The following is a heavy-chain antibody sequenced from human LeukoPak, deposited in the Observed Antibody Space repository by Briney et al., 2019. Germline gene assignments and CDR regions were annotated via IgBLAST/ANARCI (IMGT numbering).Heavy chain of an antibody. CDR1: GGSFSGYY. D-gene: IGHD3-3*01. CDR3: ARERHDFWSGYFREIDY. V-gene: IGHV4-34*01. Sequence: SETLSLTCAVYGGSFSGYYWSWIRQPPGKGLEWIGEINHSGSTDYNPSLKSRVTISVDTSKNQFSLKLSSVTAADTAVYYCARERHDFWSGYFREIDYWGQGTLVTVSS. CDR2: INHSGST. J-gene: IGHJ4*02.